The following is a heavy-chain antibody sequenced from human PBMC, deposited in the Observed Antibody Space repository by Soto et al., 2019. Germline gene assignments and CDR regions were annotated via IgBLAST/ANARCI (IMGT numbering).Heavy chain of an antibody. CDR3: AKDFQFDFDY. Sequence: EVQLLESGGGLVQPGGSLRLSCSASGFTFSNYAMRWVRQAPGKGLQWVSFISGSGTTTYYADSVKGRFTISRDNSQNTLYLQMTRLTAEDTAVYYCAKDFQFDFDYWGQGTLVTVSS. CDR1: GFTFSNYA. D-gene: IGHD3-16*01. CDR2: ISGSGTTT. V-gene: IGHV3-23*01. J-gene: IGHJ4*02.